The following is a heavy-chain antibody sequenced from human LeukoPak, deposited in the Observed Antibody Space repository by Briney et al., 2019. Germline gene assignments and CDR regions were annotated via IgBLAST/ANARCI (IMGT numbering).Heavy chain of an antibody. J-gene: IGHJ4*02. V-gene: IGHV3-23*01. CDR1: GFTFSSYA. Sequence: GGSLRLSCAASGFTFSSYAMSWVRQAPGKGLEWVSAISGSGGSTYYADSVKGQFTISRDNSKNTLYLQMNSLRAEDTAVYYCAKVSSGWFTFDYWGQGTLVTVSS. D-gene: IGHD6-19*01. CDR2: ISGSGGST. CDR3: AKVSSGWFTFDY.